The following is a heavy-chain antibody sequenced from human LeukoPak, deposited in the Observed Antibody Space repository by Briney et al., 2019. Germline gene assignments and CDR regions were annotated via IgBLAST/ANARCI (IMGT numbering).Heavy chain of an antibody. V-gene: IGHV1-18*01. D-gene: IGHD1-26*01. CDR1: GYTFSTYG. J-gene: IGHJ5*02. CDR2: ISTYNGNT. Sequence: ASVKVSFKASGYTFSTYGRSWVRQAPGQGLEWMGWISTYNGNTRYAQKVQGRVTMTKDTSTSTAYMELRSLRSDATAVYYCARDAIMGASDWFDPWGQGALVTVSS. CDR3: ARDAIMGASDWFDP.